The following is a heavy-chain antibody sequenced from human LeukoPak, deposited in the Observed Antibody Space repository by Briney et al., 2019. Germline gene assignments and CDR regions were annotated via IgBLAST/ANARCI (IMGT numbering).Heavy chain of an antibody. J-gene: IGHJ4*02. D-gene: IGHD3-22*01. CDR2: IYTSGST. CDR3: ARGPNYDSSEWGGYYFDY. Sequence: PSETLSLTCTVSGGSISSYYWSWIRQPAGKGLEWIGRIYTSGSTNYNPSLKSRVTMSVDTSKNQFSLKLSSVTAADTAVYYCARGPNYDSSEWGGYYFDYWGQGTLVTVSS. CDR1: GGSISSYY. V-gene: IGHV4-4*07.